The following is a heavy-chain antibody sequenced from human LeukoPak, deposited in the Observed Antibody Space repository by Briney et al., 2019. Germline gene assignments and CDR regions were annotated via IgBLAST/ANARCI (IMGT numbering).Heavy chain of an antibody. D-gene: IGHD3-16*01. CDR3: ARDWGARGSPSFDY. V-gene: IGHV1-69*13. CDR1: GGTFSSCA. J-gene: IGHJ4*02. CDR2: IIPIFGTA. Sequence: GASVKVSCKASGGTFSSCAISWVRQAPGQGLEWMGGIIPIFGTANYAQKFQGRVTITADESTSTAYMELSSLRSEDTAVYYCARDWGARGSPSFDYWGQGTLVTVSS.